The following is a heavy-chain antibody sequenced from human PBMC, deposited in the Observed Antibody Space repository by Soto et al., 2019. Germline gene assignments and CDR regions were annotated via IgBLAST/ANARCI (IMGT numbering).Heavy chain of an antibody. V-gene: IGHV3-30*03. CDR1: GFTFSTYG. CDR3: VRDTSTLKFDP. CDR2: ISYDGGNK. Sequence: GVSLRLSCAAFGFTFSTYGMHWVRQAPGKGLEWVAVISYDGGNKYYADSVKGRFTISRDNSKNTLYLQMNSLGAEDTAVYYCVRDTSTLKFDPWGQGTLVTVSS. J-gene: IGHJ5*02. D-gene: IGHD3-16*01.